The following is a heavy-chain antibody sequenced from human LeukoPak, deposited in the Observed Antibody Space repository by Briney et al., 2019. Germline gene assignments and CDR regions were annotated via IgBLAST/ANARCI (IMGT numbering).Heavy chain of an antibody. Sequence: GASVKVSCKASGYTFTGYYMHWVRQAPGQGLEWMGWINPNSGGTNYAQKFQSRVTMTRDTSISTAYMELSRLRSDDTAVYYCARGRATGLRGLLWFGENDYWGQGTLVTVSS. CDR3: ARGRATGLRGLLWFGENDY. D-gene: IGHD3-10*01. CDR1: GYTFTGYY. V-gene: IGHV1-2*02. J-gene: IGHJ4*02. CDR2: INPNSGGT.